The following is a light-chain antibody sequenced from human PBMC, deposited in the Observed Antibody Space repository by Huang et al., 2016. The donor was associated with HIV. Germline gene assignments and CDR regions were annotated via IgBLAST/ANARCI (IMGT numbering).Light chain of an antibody. Sequence: EIVMTQSPATLSVSPGERASLSCRASQSVSSDLAWYQQRPGQAPRLLIYGASTRATGIPARFSGSGSGTECTLTISSLQSEDFAVYNCQQYNKWPRTFGQGTKVEIK. V-gene: IGKV3-15*01. J-gene: IGKJ1*01. CDR1: QSVSSD. CDR3: QQYNKWPRT. CDR2: GAS.